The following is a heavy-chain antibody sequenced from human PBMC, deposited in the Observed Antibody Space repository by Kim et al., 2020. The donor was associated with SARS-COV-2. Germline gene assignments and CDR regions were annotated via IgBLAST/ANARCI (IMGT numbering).Heavy chain of an antibody. V-gene: IGHV3-23*01. J-gene: IGHJ5*02. CDR3: AKDVAKGVVVPAAMFVAVAGTELNWFDP. Sequence: GGSLRLSCAASGFTFSSYAMSWVRQAPGKGLEWVSAISGSGGSTYYADSVKGRFTISRDNSKNTLYLQMNSLRAEDTAVYYCAKDVAKGVVVPAAMFVAVAGTELNWFDPWGQGTLVTVSS. D-gene: IGHD2-2*01. CDR2: ISGSGGST. CDR1: GFTFSSYA.